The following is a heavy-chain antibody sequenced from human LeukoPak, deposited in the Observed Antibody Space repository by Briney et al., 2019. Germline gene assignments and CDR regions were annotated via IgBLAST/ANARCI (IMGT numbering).Heavy chain of an antibody. CDR1: GFTFSSYP. J-gene: IGHJ4*02. V-gene: IGHV3-30-3*01. CDR3: ARVGDTSGYYYADY. Sequence: GGSLRLSCAASGFTFSSYPIPWVRQAPGKGPEWVAVISYDGSNKYYAQSVKGRFTISRDNSKNTLYLQMNSLRDEDTALYYCARVGDTSGYYYADYWGQGTVVTVSS. D-gene: IGHD3-22*01. CDR2: ISYDGSNK.